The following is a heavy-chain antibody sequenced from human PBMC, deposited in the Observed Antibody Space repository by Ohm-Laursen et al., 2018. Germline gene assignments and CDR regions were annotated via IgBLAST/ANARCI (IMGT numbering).Heavy chain of an antibody. V-gene: IGHV4-34*01. D-gene: IGHD5-12*01. CDR2: INHSGST. J-gene: IGHJ4*02. CDR1: GGSFSGYY. CDR3: AGGWLRSDY. Sequence: SETLSLTCAVYGGSFSGYYWSWIRQPPGKGLEWIGEINHSGSTNYNPSLKSRVTISLDTSKNQFSLRLSSVTSAGSAVYYCAGGWLRSDYWGQGTLVTVSS.